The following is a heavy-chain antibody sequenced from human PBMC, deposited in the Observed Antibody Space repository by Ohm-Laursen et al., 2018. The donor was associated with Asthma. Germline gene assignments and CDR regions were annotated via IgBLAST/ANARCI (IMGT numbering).Heavy chain of an antibody. J-gene: IGHJ5*02. CDR2: ISYDERSA. V-gene: IGHV3-30*03. D-gene: IGHD3-10*01. Sequence: SLRLSCAASGFTFSSYGMHWVRQAPGKGLEWVAVISYDERSAFYSDSVKGRFTLSRDNSKNMLYLQMNNLQAEDTAVYYCTRDAMPGSGANWARNLFDPWGQGTLVTVST. CDR3: TRDAMPGSGANWARNLFDP. CDR1: GFTFSSYG.